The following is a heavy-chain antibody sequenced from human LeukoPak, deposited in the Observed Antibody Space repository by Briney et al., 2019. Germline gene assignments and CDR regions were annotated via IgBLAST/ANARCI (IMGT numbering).Heavy chain of an antibody. CDR3: ANPQSRGYDYLDY. D-gene: IGHD5-12*01. J-gene: IGHJ4*02. Sequence: GSLRLSCAASGFTVSSYGMHWVRQAPGKGLEWVAVIWYDGSNKYYADSVKGRFTISRDNSKNTLYLQMNSLRGDDTAVYYCANPQSRGYDYLDYWGQGTLVTVSS. CDR2: IWYDGSNK. CDR1: GFTVSSYG. V-gene: IGHV3-30*02.